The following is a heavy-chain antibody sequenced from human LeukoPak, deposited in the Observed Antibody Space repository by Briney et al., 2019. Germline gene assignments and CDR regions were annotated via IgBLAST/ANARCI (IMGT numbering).Heavy chain of an antibody. Sequence: GGSLRLSCAASGFNFVSYNMNWVRQAPGKGLEWVSYITTTSSVTYYADSVKGRFTISRDNDDNSLYLLMNSLRAEDTAVYYCARSWGNWSRNPLDFWGQGTLVTVSS. J-gene: IGHJ4*02. CDR1: GFNFVSYN. CDR2: ITTTSSVT. V-gene: IGHV3-48*01. CDR3: ARSWGNWSRNPLDF. D-gene: IGHD1-1*01.